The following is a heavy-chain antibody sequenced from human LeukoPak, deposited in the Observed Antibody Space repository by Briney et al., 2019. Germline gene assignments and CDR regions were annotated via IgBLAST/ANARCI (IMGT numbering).Heavy chain of an antibody. Sequence: ASVKVSCRASGYTFTGYYMHWVRQAPGQGLEWMGWINPNSGGTNYAQKFQGRVTMTRDPSINTAYVEVSRLRSDDTATYYCARDLDYWGQGTLVTVSS. J-gene: IGHJ4*02. CDR2: INPNSGGT. CDR1: GYTFTGYY. CDR3: ARDLDY. V-gene: IGHV1-2*02.